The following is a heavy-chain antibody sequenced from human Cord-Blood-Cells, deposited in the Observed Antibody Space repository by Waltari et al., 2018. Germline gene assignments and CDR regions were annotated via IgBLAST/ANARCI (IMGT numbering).Heavy chain of an antibody. D-gene: IGHD6-13*01. CDR2: ISYDGSNK. J-gene: IGHJ6*02. V-gene: IGHV3-30*18. CDR3: AKDRGIAAAGTPYYGMDV. Sequence: QVQLVESGGGVVQPGRSLRLSCAASGFTFSSYGMHWVRQAPGKGLEWVAVISYDGSNKYYADSVKGRFTISRDKSKNTLYLQMNSLRAEDTAVYYCAKDRGIAAAGTPYYGMDVWGQGTTVTVSS. CDR1: GFTFSSYG.